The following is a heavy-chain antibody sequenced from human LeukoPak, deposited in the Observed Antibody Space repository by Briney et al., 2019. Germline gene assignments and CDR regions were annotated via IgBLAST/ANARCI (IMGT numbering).Heavy chain of an antibody. D-gene: IGHD3-3*01. J-gene: IGHJ4*02. V-gene: IGHV3-33*01. CDR1: GFSLSGYG. CDR3: ARDGAFWSGYPYYFDY. CDR2: IWFDGSNK. Sequence: GRSLRLSCEASGFSLSGYGMHWVRQAPGKGLEWVAIIWFDGSNKYYADSVKGRFTISRDNSKNTLYLQMNSLRAEDTAVYYCARDGAFWSGYPYYFDYWGQGTLVTVSS.